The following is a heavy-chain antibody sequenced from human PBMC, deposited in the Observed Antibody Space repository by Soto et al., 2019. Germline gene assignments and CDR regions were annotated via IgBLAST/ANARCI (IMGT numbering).Heavy chain of an antibody. D-gene: IGHD3-22*01. CDR3: ARVSYDSSGPEYYFDY. CDR1: GYTFTGYY. CDR2: INPNSGGT. V-gene: IGHV1-2*04. Sequence: GASVKVSCKASGYTFTGYYMHWVRQAPGQGLEWMGWINPNSGGTNYAQKFQGWVTMTRDTSISTAYMELSRLRSGDTAVYYCARVSYDSSGPEYYFDYWGQGTLVTVSS. J-gene: IGHJ4*02.